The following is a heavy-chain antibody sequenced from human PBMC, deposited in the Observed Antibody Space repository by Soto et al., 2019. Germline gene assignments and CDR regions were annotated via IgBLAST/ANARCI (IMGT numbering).Heavy chain of an antibody. J-gene: IGHJ6*02. CDR1: GGSISSGDYY. CDR2: IYYSGST. CDR3: DRDLTIFGRYGMDV. V-gene: IGHV4-30-4*01. D-gene: IGHD3-3*01. Sequence: QVQLQESGPGLVKPSQTLSLTSTVSGGSISSGDYYWSWIRQPPGKGLEWIGYIYYSGSTYYNPSIKSRVTISVDTSKNQFSLKLSSVTAADAAVYYCDRDLTIFGRYGMDVWGPGTTVTVSS.